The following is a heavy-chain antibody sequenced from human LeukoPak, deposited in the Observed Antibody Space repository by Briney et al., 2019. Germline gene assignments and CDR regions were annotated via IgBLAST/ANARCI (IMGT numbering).Heavy chain of an antibody. D-gene: IGHD3-22*01. CDR3: ARGLDSSGYYEQSFGY. J-gene: IGHJ4*02. CDR1: GFTFSSYS. Sequence: PGGSLRLSCAASGFTFSSYSMNWVRQAPGKGLEWVSSISSSSSYIYYADSVKGRFTISRDDAKDSLYLQMNSLRAEDTAVYYCARGLDSSGYYEQSFGYWGQGTLVTVSS. V-gene: IGHV3-21*01. CDR2: ISSSSSYI.